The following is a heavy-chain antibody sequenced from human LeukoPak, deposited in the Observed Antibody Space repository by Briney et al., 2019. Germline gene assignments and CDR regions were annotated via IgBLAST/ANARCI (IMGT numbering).Heavy chain of an antibody. CDR2: IYYSGST. J-gene: IGHJ4*02. CDR1: GGAISSSNYY. Sequence: SETPSLTCTVSGGAISSSNYYWGWVRQPPGKGLEWIGSIYYSGSTYYNPSLKIRVTISVDTSKNQFSLKLSSVTAADTAVYYCASPSSSSSTYDYWGQGTLVTVSS. V-gene: IGHV4-39*01. CDR3: ASPSSSSSTYDY. D-gene: IGHD6-6*01.